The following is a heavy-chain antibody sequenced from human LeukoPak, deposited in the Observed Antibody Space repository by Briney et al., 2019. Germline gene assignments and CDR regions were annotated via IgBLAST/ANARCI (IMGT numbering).Heavy chain of an antibody. J-gene: IGHJ3*02. CDR2: IYSGGST. V-gene: IGHV3-53*01. D-gene: IGHD2-2*02. CDR1: GFTVSSNY. CDR3: AREAVSKGLYLDAFDI. Sequence: GGSLRLSCAASGFTVSSNYMSWVRQAPGKGLEWVSVIYSGGSTYYADSVKGRFTISRDNSKNTLYLQMNSLRAEDTAVYYCAREAVSKGLYLDAFDIWGQGTMDTVSS.